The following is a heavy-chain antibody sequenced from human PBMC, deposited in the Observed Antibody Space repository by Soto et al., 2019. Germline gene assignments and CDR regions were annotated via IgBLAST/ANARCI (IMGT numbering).Heavy chain of an antibody. CDR3: ASSYGSGYRAFDY. V-gene: IGHV1-69*02. J-gene: IGHJ4*02. CDR1: GDTFNFYS. CDR2: VNPIVSMS. Sequence: QVQLVQSGAEVKRPGSSVKVSCKASGDTFNFYSINWVRQAPGVGLEWMGRVNPIVSMSNYAQKFQGRVTMTAEKSTRTAYMELSSLRSEDTASYYCASSYGSGYRAFDYWGQGALVTVSS. D-gene: IGHD3-10*01.